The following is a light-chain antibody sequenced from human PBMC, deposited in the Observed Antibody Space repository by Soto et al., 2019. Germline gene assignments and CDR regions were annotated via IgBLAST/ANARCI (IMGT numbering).Light chain of an antibody. CDR1: HDITNY. V-gene: IGKV1-33*01. CDR2: GAS. J-gene: IGKJ3*01. Sequence: DIQMTQSPSSLSASVGDRVTITCQASHDITNYLNWYQHQPGKAPKLLIYGASNLETGVPSRFSGSGSGTDITFTISSLQPEDIATYYWQYCDYLPLFGPGTTVDFK. CDR3: QYCDYLPL.